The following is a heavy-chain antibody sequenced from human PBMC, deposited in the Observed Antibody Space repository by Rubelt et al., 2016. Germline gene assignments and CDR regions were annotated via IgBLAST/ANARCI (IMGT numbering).Heavy chain of an antibody. V-gene: IGHV4-39*01. CDR2: IYYSGST. CDR1: GGSISSSSYY. Sequence: QLQLQESGPGLVKPSETLSLTCTVSGGSISSSSYYWGWIRQPPGKGLEWIGSIYYSGSTYYNPSLKSRVTISVDTSKNQFSLKLSSVTAADTAVYYCARSWAKRGYYGSGTPKDYWGQGTLVTVSS. CDR3: ARSWAKRGYYGSGTPKDY. D-gene: IGHD3-10*01. J-gene: IGHJ4*02.